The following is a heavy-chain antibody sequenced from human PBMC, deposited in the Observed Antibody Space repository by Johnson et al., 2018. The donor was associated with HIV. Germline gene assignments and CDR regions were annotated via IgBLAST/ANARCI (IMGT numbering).Heavy chain of an antibody. V-gene: IGHV3-30*04. CDR3: ARCQRGYSFSDAFDI. J-gene: IGHJ3*02. CDR1: GFTFSSYA. Sequence: QVQLVESGGGVVQPGRSLRLSCAASGFTFSSYAVYWVRQAPGKGLEWVALISYDGSNKYYADSVKGRFTISRDNSKNTLYLQMNSLRTEDTAVYYCARCQRGYSFSDAFDIWGQGTMVTVSS. D-gene: IGHD5-18*01. CDR2: ISYDGSNK.